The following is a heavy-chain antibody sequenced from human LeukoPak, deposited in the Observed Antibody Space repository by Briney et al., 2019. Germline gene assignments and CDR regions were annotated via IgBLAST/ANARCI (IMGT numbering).Heavy chain of an antibody. J-gene: IGHJ6*03. D-gene: IGHD6-13*01. V-gene: IGHV4-38-2*02. CDR2: IYHSGST. CDR1: GYSVSSGYY. CDR3: ARARIAAAYYYYYYMDV. Sequence: SETLSLTCTVSGYSVSSGYYWGWIRQPPGKGLEWIGSIYHSGSTYYNPSLKSRVTISVDTSKNQFSLKLSSVTAADTAVYYCARARIAAAYYYYYYMDVWGKGTTVTVSS.